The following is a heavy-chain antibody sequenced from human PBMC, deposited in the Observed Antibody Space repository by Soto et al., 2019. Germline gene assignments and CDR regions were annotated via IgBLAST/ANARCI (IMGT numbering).Heavy chain of an antibody. D-gene: IGHD1-1*01. CDR1: GFIFSSYG. J-gene: IGHJ6*02. V-gene: IGHV3-33*01. CDR2: IWYDGSNK. CDR3: ASDRGGGYFYGMDV. Sequence: QVQLVESGGGVVQPGRSLRVSCAASGFIFSSYGMHWVRQAPGKGLEWVAVIWYDGSNKYHADSVKGRFTISRDNSKNTVHLQMNRLRAEDTAVYYCASDRGGGYFYGMDVWGQGTMVTVSS.